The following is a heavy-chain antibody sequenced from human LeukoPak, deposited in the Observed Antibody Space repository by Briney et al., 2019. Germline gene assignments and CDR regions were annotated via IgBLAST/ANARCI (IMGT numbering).Heavy chain of an antibody. CDR3: ARAGYSSSWRVDY. V-gene: IGHV1-2*06. CDR1: GYTFTGYY. CDR2: INPNSGGT. J-gene: IGHJ4*02. Sequence: ASVKVSCKASGYTFTGYYMHWVRQAPGQGLEWMGRINPNSGGTNYVQKFQGRVTMTRDTSISTAYMELSRLRSDDTAVYYCARAGYSSSWRVDYWGQGTLVTVSS. D-gene: IGHD6-13*01.